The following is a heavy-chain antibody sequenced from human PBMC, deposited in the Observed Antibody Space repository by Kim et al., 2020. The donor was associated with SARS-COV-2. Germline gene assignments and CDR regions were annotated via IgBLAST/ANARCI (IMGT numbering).Heavy chain of an antibody. D-gene: IGHD2-2*01. V-gene: IGHV4-30-2*01. CDR1: GGSISSGGYS. J-gene: IGHJ5*02. Sequence: SETLSLTCAVSGGSISSGGYSWSWIRQPPGKGLEWIGYIYHSGSTYYNPSLKSRVTISVDRSKNQFSLKLSSVTAADTAVYYCARDKSTSWEGWFDPWGQGTLVTVSS. CDR3: ARDKSTSWEGWFDP. CDR2: IYHSGST.